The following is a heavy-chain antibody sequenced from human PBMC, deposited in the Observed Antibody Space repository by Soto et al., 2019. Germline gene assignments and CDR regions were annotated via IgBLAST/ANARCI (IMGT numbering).Heavy chain of an antibody. CDR1: GFSLSTNGVG. Sequence: QITLQESGPTRVKPTQTLALTCNFSGFSLSTNGVGVGWIRQSPGKALEWLAVIYWDDDKRYSPSLRSRLTINKATSKNEVVLLMTNMDPVDTGTYYCANRRRWSSNWDSGWFDPWGQGTLVTVSS. V-gene: IGHV2-5*02. D-gene: IGHD3-10*01. CDR3: ANRRRWSSNWDSGWFDP. J-gene: IGHJ5*02. CDR2: IYWDDDK.